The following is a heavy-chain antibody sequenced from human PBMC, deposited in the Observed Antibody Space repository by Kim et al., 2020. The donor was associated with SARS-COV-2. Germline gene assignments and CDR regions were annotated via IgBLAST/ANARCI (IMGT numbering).Heavy chain of an antibody. CDR1: GFTFSGYY. V-gene: IGHV3-11*01. J-gene: IGHJ5*02. CDR3: ARVLYNWNDGDWFDP. Sequence: GGSLRLSCAASGFTFSGYYMSWIRQAPGKGLEWVSYISSSGSTIYYADSVKGRFTISRDNAKNSLYLQMNSLRAEDTAVYYCARVLYNWNDGDWFDPWGQGTLVTVSS. CDR2: ISSSGSTI. D-gene: IGHD1-1*01.